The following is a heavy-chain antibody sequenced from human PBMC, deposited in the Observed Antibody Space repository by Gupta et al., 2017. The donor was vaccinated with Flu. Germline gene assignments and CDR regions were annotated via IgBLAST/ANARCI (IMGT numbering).Heavy chain of an antibody. V-gene: IGHV5-51*01. J-gene: IGHJ6*02. CDR1: YW. CDR2: IHPDDSDT. Sequence: YWIAWVRQLPGKGLEWVGIIHPDDSDTIYSPSFQGQVTISADKSISAAYLQWSSLKASDTAMYYCARQINTVPSYYYGMDVWGQGTTVTVSS. D-gene: IGHD4-4*01. CDR3: ARQINTVPSYYYGMDV.